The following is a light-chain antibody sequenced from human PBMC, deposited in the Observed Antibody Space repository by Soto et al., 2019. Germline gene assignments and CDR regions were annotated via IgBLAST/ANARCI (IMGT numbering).Light chain of an antibody. Sequence: QSALTQPPSAPGSPGQSVTISCTGTSSDVGGYKFVSWYQQHPGKAPKLIIYEVIKRPSGVPDRFSGSKSGNTASLTVSGLQAEDEGDYYCSSYGGSNNLVFGGGTKLTVL. CDR1: SSDVGGYKF. CDR3: SSYGGSNNLV. CDR2: EVI. J-gene: IGLJ2*01. V-gene: IGLV2-8*01.